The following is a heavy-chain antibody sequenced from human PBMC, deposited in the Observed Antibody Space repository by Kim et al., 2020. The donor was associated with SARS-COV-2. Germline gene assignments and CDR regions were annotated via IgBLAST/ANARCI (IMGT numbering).Heavy chain of an antibody. Sequence: GGSLRLSCAASGFTFSSYAMHWVRQAPGKGLEWVAVISYDGSNKYYADSVKGRFSISRDNSKNTLYLQMNSLRAEDTAVYYSVSGYTTNWGGDYWGQGTLVTVSS. CDR3: VSGYTTNWGGDY. V-gene: IGHV3-30*04. J-gene: IGHJ4*02. D-gene: IGHD3-16*02. CDR1: GFTFSSYA. CDR2: ISYDGSNK.